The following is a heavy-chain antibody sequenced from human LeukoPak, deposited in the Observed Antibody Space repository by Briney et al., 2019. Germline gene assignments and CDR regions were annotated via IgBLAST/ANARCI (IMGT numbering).Heavy chain of an antibody. J-gene: IGHJ3*02. V-gene: IGHV4-59*01. CDR1: GGSITDYY. CDR2: SDHSGST. CDR3: VRNRAFDI. Sequence: SETLSLTCTVSGGSITDYYWNWIRQPPGKGPEWIGYSDHSGSTNYNPSLKSRVTISVDTSKNQISLKLSSVTAADTAVYHCVRNRAFDIWGQGTMVTVSS.